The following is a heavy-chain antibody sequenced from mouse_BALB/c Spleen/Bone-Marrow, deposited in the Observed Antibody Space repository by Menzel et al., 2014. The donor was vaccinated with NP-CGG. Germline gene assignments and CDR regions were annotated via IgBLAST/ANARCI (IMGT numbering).Heavy chain of an antibody. V-gene: IGHV1S130*01. CDR3: ARHHRYAYYF. J-gene: IGHJ2*01. Sequence: LIESGLVLGCPGASVNPSCKASGYTFTNSWIHWTKQRPGQGLEWIGEIHPNSGNTNFNEKFKVKATLTVDTSSSTAYVDLSSLTAEDSAVYYCARHHRYAYYF. CDR2: IHPNSGNT. CDR1: GYTFTNSW. D-gene: IGHD2-14*01.